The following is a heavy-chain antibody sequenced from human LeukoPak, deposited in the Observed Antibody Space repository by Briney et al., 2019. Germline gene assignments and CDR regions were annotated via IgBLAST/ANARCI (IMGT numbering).Heavy chain of an antibody. V-gene: IGHV4-59*08. Sequence: PSETLSLTCTVSGGSISSYYWIWIRQSPGKGLEWIGYIYSSGSTKYNPSLSGRVTISVDTSKNHFSLRLSSVTAPDTAVYYCARHFRAGGRSADASDIWGQGTMVTVSS. CDR3: ARHFRAGGRSADASDI. J-gene: IGHJ3*02. D-gene: IGHD2-15*01. CDR2: IYSSGST. CDR1: GGSISSYY.